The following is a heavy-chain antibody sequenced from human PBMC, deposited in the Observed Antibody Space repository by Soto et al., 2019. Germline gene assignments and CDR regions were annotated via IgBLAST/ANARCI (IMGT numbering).Heavy chain of an antibody. D-gene: IGHD2-2*01. J-gene: IGHJ1*01. Sequence: SETLSLTCAVSGGSISSGGYSWSWIRQPPGKGLEWIGYIYHSGSTYYNPSLKSRVTISVDRSKNQFSLKLSSVTAADTAVYYCARMMGYCSSTSCYEYFQHWGQGTLVTVSS. CDR1: GGSISSGGYS. CDR2: IYHSGST. CDR3: ARMMGYCSSTSCYEYFQH. V-gene: IGHV4-30-2*01.